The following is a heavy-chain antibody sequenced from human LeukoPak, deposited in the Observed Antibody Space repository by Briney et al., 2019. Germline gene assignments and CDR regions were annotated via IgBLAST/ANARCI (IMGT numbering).Heavy chain of an antibody. J-gene: IGHJ4*02. CDR1: GFTFSSYW. CDR3: ARARITGARPDYFDY. D-gene: IGHD7-27*01. Sequence: GGSLRLSCAASGFTFSSYWMSWVRQAPGKGLEWVANIKQDGSDKYYVDSVKGRFTISRDNAKESLYLQMNSLRAEDTAVYYCARARITGARPDYFDYWGQGNLVTFSS. CDR2: IKQDGSDK. V-gene: IGHV3-7*01.